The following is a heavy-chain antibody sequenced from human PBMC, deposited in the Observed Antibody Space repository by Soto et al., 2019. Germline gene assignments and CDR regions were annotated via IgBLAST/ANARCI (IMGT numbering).Heavy chain of an antibody. Sequence: ASVKVSCKSSGYAFTGYYIHWVRQAPGQGLEWMGWINPNSGDTNYAQKFQGRVTMTRDTSFSTAYMELSSLRSDDTAVYYCATRYRYVHFWGQRTLVTVFS. J-gene: IGHJ4*02. D-gene: IGHD5-18*01. V-gene: IGHV1-2*02. CDR1: GYAFTGYY. CDR3: ATRYRYVHF. CDR2: INPNSGDT.